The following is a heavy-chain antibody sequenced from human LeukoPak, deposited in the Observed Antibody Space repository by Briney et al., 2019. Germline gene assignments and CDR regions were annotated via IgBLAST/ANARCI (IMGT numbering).Heavy chain of an antibody. CDR1: GLTLSRNW. Sequence: GGSLTLSCAASGLTLSRNWMNWVRQAPGKGLEWVANIKQDGSAKYYANSVKGRFTISRDDAKNSLYLEMNSLRAEDTAVYYCAGGGGWVFDFWGQGTLVTVSS. V-gene: IGHV3-7*04. CDR2: IKQDGSAK. D-gene: IGHD6-19*01. CDR3: AGGGGWVFDF. J-gene: IGHJ4*02.